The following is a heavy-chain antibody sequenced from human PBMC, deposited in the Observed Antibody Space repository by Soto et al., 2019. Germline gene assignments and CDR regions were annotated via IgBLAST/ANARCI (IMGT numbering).Heavy chain of an antibody. CDR2: IGSGSAHI. CDR3: ARAYYYDSSGYQTAFDI. CDR1: GFTFSFYI. V-gene: IGHV3-21*01. J-gene: IGHJ3*02. D-gene: IGHD3-22*01. Sequence: PGGSLRLSCAASGFTFSFYIMNWVRQAPGKGLEWVSSIGSGSAHIYYADSMKGRFTISRDNARNSLFLQMNSLRAEDTAVYYCARAYYYDSSGYQTAFDIWGQGTMVTVSS.